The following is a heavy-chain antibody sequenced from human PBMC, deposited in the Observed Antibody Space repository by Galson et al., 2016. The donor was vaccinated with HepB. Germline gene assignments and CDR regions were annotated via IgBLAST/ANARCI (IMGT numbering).Heavy chain of an antibody. CDR3: AKWSDAAATY. J-gene: IGHJ4*02. D-gene: IGHD6-13*01. V-gene: IGHV3-23*01. Sequence: SLRLSCAGTGFTFSNSAMSWVRQAPGKRLESVSAISSSGDTTYYADSVKGRFSISRDNSKNTLYLQMSSLTAEDTAVYYCAKWSDAAATYWGQGALVTVSS. CDR1: GFTFSNSA. CDR2: ISSSGDTT.